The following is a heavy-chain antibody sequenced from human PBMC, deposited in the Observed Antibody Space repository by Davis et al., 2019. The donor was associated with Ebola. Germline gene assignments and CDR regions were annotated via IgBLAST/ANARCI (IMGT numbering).Heavy chain of an antibody. CDR2: IYYSGST. V-gene: IGHV4-59*08. J-gene: IGHJ6*02. Sequence: MPSETLSLTCTVSGGSISSYYWSWIRQPPGKGLEWIGYIYYSGSTNYNPSLKSRVTISVDTSKNQFSLKLSSVTAADTAVYYCARRPAYYYYGMDVWGQGTTVTVSS. CDR3: ARRPAYYYYGMDV. CDR1: GGSISSYY. D-gene: IGHD2-2*01.